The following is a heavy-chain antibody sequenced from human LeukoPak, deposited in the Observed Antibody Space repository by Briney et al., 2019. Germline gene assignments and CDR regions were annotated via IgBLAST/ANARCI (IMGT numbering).Heavy chain of an antibody. Sequence: ASVKVSCKVSGYTLTELSIHWVRQAPGKGLEWMGGFDPEDGETIYAQKFQGRVTMTEDTSTDTAYMELSSLRSEDTAVYYCATVGYYDSSGSDLIPHAFDIWGQGTMVTVSS. V-gene: IGHV1-24*01. D-gene: IGHD3-22*01. J-gene: IGHJ3*02. CDR1: GYTLTELS. CDR2: FDPEDGET. CDR3: ATVGYYDSSGSDLIPHAFDI.